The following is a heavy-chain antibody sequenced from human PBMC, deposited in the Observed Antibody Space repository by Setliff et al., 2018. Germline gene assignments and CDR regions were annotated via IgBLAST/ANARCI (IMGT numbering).Heavy chain of an antibody. V-gene: IGHV1-18*01. J-gene: IGHJ4*02. CDR2: ISPYSGNT. Sequence: ASVKVSCKTSGFGFTTFGFRWVRQAPGQGLEWLGSISPYSGNTNYPQWLQDRVTMTIDTSATTVYMELQSLRYDDTAVYYCGGSSAPQVVLAADFDFWGQGTPVTVSS. CDR1: GFGFTTFG. CDR3: GGSSAPQVVLAADFDF. D-gene: IGHD6-19*01.